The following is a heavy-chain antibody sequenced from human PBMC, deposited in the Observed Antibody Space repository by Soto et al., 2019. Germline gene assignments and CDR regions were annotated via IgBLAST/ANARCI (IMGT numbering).Heavy chain of an antibody. J-gene: IGHJ4*02. CDR1: GGSISSYY. D-gene: IGHD3-10*01. CDR3: ARALGSTMVRGVIRLFDY. V-gene: IGHV4-59*01. CDR2: IYYSGST. Sequence: SETLCLTCTVSGGSISSYYWSGIRQPPGKGLEWIGYIYYSGSTNYNPSLKSRVTISVDTSKNQFPLKLSSVTAADTAVYYCARALGSTMVRGVIRLFDYWGQGTLVTVSS.